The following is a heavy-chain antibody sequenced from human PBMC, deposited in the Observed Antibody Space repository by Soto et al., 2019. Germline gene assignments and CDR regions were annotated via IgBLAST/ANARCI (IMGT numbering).Heavy chain of an antibody. Sequence: GSLRLSCSASGFSFSYYVMQWVRQAPGKGLEYVSGISTNAGTTYYADSVKGRFTISRDNSKNTLYLQMSSLRADDTAVYYCVGPRISGGISNAFDIWGQGTMVTVSS. J-gene: IGHJ3*02. CDR3: VGPRISGGISNAFDI. V-gene: IGHV3-64D*08. CDR2: ISTNAGTT. D-gene: IGHD1-1*01. CDR1: GFSFSYYV.